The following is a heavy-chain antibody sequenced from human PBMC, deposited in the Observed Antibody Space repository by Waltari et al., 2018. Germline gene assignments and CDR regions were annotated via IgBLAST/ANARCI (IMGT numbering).Heavy chain of an antibody. CDR2: IHQDGRS. CDR3: ARESKGGGKNNWFDP. Sequence: QVQLQESGPGLVKPSGTLSLTCAVSGGSITNDNWWTWVRQPPGKGLEWIGEIHQDGRSDYNPSLRSRVTISLDTSKNQISLGLTSVTAADTTIYYCARESKGGGKNNWFDPCGQGILVTVSS. D-gene: IGHD3-16*01. J-gene: IGHJ5*02. V-gene: IGHV4-4*02. CDR1: GGSITNDNW.